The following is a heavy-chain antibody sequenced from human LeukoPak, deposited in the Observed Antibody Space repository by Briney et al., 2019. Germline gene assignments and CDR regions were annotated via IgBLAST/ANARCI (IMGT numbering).Heavy chain of an antibody. Sequence: GGSLRLSCAVSGFTFSSYAMSWVRQAPGKGLDWVSDISGSGRSTYYADSVKGRSTIPRDNAKNLLYLQMNSLRAEDTAVYYCARDHPFAGTAEHWGQGTLVTVSS. V-gene: IGHV3-23*01. CDR1: GFTFSSYA. CDR3: ARDHPFAGTAEH. J-gene: IGHJ4*02. CDR2: ISGSGRST. D-gene: IGHD5-18*01.